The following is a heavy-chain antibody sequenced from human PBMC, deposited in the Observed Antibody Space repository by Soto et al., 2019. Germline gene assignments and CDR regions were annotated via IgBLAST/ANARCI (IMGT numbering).Heavy chain of an antibody. CDR1: GGTFSSYA. V-gene: IGHV1-69*01. D-gene: IGHD2-2*01. J-gene: IGHJ6*02. CDR2: IIPISGTA. Sequence: QVQLVQSGAEVKKPGSSVKVSCKASGGTFSSYAISWVRQAPGQGLEWMGGIIPISGTANYAQKVQGRVTITADDSTSTDYMELSSLRSEDTAVYYCARSQGSSTSLENYYYYYYGMDVWGQGTTVTVSS. CDR3: ARSQGSSTSLENYYYYYYGMDV.